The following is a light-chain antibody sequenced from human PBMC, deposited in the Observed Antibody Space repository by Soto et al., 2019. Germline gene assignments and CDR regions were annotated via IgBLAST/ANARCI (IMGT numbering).Light chain of an antibody. Sequence: DIQLTQSPSFLSASVGDRVTITCRASQGISSYLAWYQQKPGKAPKLLIYAASTLHSGVPSRFSGSGSGTEFVLTISSLQPEDFATYYCQQLNSYPATFGGGTKVEIK. CDR2: AAS. J-gene: IGKJ4*01. CDR3: QQLNSYPAT. CDR1: QGISSY. V-gene: IGKV1-9*01.